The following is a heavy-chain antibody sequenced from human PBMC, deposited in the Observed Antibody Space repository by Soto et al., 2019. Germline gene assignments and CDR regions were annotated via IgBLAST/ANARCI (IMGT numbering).Heavy chain of an antibody. V-gene: IGHV3-30*18. CDR3: AKDGSSAARSPFDY. D-gene: IGHD6-6*01. J-gene: IGHJ4*02. Sequence: GGSLRLSCAASGFTFSSYGMHWVRQAPGKGLEWVAVISYDGSNKYYADSVKGRFTISRDNSKNTLYLQMNSLRAEDTAVYYCAKDGSSAARSPFDYWGQGTLVTVSS. CDR2: ISYDGSNK. CDR1: GFTFSSYG.